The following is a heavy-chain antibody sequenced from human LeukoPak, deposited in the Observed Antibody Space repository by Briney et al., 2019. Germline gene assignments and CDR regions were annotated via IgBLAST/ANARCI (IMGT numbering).Heavy chain of an antibody. CDR3: AREDDDSSGEGFQFDY. J-gene: IGHJ4*02. CDR2: IYYSGST. D-gene: IGHD3-22*01. Sequence: PSETLSLTCTVSGGSISSSSYYWGWIRQPPGKGLEWIGSIYYSGSTYYNPSLKSRVTISVDTSKNQFSLKLSSVTAADTAVYYCAREDDDSSGEGFQFDYWGQGTLVTVSS. CDR1: GGSISSSSYY. V-gene: IGHV4-39*07.